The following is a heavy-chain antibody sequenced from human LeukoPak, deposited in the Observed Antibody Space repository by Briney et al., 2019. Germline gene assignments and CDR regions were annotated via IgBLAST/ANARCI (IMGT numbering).Heavy chain of an antibody. CDR2: IYHSGST. CDR1: GGSISSSNW. V-gene: IGHV4-4*02. J-gene: IGHJ5*02. Sequence: PSETLSLTCAVSGGSISSSNWWRWVRQPPGKGLEWIGEIYHSGSTNYNPSLKSRVTISVDKSKNQLSLMLSSVTAADTAVYYCARGFGAGNYYYGWFDPWGQGTLVSVSS. CDR3: ARGFGAGNYYYGWFDP. D-gene: IGHD3-10*01.